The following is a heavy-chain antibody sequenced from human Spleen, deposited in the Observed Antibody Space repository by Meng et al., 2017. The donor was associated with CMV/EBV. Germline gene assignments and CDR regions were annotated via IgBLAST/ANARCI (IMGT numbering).Heavy chain of an antibody. J-gene: IGHJ4*02. Sequence: ASVKVSCKASGHTFTGYYMYWVRQAPGQGLEWMGWINPYSGGAKYAQKFQGRVSMTRDTSITTAYMDLGRLRSDDTAVYFCVREYYDSSGLYPDSWGQGTLVTVSS. CDR2: INPYSGGA. CDR1: GHTFTGYY. CDR3: VREYYDSSGLYPDS. D-gene: IGHD3-22*01. V-gene: IGHV1-2*02.